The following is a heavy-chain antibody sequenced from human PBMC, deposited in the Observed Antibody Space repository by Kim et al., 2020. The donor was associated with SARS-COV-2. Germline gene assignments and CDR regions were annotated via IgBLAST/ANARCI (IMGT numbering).Heavy chain of an antibody. V-gene: IGHV7-4-1*02. Sequence: PTYAQGFTGRFVFSLDTSVSTAYLQISSLKAEDTAVYYCAREGNSSSWEYWGQGTLVTVSS. CDR3: AREGNSSSWEY. CDR2: P. D-gene: IGHD6-13*01. J-gene: IGHJ4*02.